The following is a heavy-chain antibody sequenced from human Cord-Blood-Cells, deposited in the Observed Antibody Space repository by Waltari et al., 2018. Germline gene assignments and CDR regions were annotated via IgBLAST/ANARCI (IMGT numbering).Heavy chain of an antibody. V-gene: IGHV4-38-2*02. CDR1: GYSISRGYY. Sequence: QVQLQESGPGLVKPSETLSLTCAVSGYSISRGYYWGWIRQPPGKGLEWIGSIYHSGSTYSNPSLKSRVTISVDTSKNQFSLKLSSVTAADTAVYYCARDRPLYSYYDFWSGYYDAFDIWGQGTMVTVSS. CDR2: IYHSGST. CDR3: ARDRPLYSYYDFWSGYYDAFDI. D-gene: IGHD3-3*01. J-gene: IGHJ3*02.